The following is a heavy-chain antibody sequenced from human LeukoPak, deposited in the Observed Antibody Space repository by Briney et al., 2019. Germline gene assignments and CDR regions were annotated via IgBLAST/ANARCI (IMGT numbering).Heavy chain of an antibody. CDR3: ARGPGFGEPFPEDY. CDR2: ISYDGSNK. Sequence: PGGSLRLSCAASGFTFSSYAMHWVRQAPGKGLEWVAVISYDGSNKYYADSVKGRFTISRDNSKNTLYLQMNSLRAEDTAVYYCARGPGFGEPFPEDYWGQGTLVTVSS. V-gene: IGHV3-30-3*01. D-gene: IGHD3-10*01. J-gene: IGHJ4*02. CDR1: GFTFSSYA.